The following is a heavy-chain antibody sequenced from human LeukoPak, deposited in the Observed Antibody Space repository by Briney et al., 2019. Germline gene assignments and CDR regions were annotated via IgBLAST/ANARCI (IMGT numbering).Heavy chain of an antibody. D-gene: IGHD2-2*01. V-gene: IGHV3-15*01. CDR3: TTDLPQYQLPSYYYGMDV. J-gene: IGHJ6*02. Sequence: GGSLRLSCAASGFTFSNAWMGWVRQAPGKGLEWVGRIKSKTDGGTTDYAAPVKGRFTISRDDSKNTLYLQMNSLKTEDTAVYYCTTDLPQYQLPSYYYGMDVWGQGTTVTVSS. CDR2: IKSKTDGGTT. CDR1: GFTFSNAW.